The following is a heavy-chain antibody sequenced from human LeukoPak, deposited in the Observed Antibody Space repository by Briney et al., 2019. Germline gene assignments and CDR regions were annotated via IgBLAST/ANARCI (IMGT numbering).Heavy chain of an antibody. D-gene: IGHD1-26*01. V-gene: IGHV3-23*01. CDR1: GFSVNSYY. CDR2: ISGSGGST. CDR3: AKRRAVGAREDDY. Sequence: GGSLRLSCAASGFSVNSYYMSWVRQAPGKGLEWVSAISGSGGSTYYADSVKGRFTISRDNSKNTLYLQMNSLRAEDTAVYYCAKRRAVGAREDDYWGQGTLVTVSS. J-gene: IGHJ4*02.